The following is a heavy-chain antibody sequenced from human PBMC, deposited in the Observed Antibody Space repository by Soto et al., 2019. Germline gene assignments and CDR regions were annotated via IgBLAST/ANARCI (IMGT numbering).Heavy chain of an antibody. V-gene: IGHV3-9*01. J-gene: IGHJ4*02. CDR1: GFTFDDYA. CDR2: ISWNSGSI. CDR3: AKDYYGSGVYYFDY. D-gene: IGHD3-10*01. Sequence: GGSLRLSCAASGFTFDDYAMHWVRQAPGKGLEWVSGISWNSGSIGYADSVKGRFTISRDNAKNSLYLQMNSLRAEDTASYYCAKDYYGSGVYYFDYWGQGTLVTVSS.